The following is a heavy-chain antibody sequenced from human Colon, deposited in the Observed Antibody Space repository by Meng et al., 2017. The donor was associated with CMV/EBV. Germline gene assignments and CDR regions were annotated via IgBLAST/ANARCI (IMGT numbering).Heavy chain of an antibody. CDR3: ARDVQNGMDV. Sequence: GSLRLSCTVSGGSIGSSSYYWGWIRQPPGKGLEWIGSIYYSGSTYYNPSLKSRVTISVDTSKNQFSLKLSSVTAADTAVYYCARDVQNGMDVWGQGTTVTVSS. D-gene: IGHD1-1*01. V-gene: IGHV4-39*07. CDR2: IYYSGST. CDR1: GGSIGSSSYY. J-gene: IGHJ6*02.